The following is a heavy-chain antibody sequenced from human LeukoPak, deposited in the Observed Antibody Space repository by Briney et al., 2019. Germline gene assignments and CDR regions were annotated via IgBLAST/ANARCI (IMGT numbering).Heavy chain of an antibody. CDR3: ARGCSYRFDY. D-gene: IGHD3-10*01. CDR2: IAANGDS. Sequence: GGSLRLSCAASGFAFYSYDMHWVRQTGKDLEWVSVIAANGDSYYAGSVKGRFTISRDNDNNALYLQMNSLRDGDTAVYYCARGCSYRFDYWGQGTLVTVSS. J-gene: IGHJ4*02. V-gene: IGHV3-13*01. CDR1: GFAFYSYD.